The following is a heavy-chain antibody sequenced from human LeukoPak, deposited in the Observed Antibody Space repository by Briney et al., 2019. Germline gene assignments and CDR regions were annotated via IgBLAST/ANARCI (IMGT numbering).Heavy chain of an antibody. Sequence: SETLSLTCTVSVGSISSYYWSWIRQPPGKGLEWIGYIYYSGSTHYSPSLQSRVTISIDTSKNQFSLKLSSVTAADTAVYYCARRLLYYYGSGAGAYDYWGQGTLVTVSS. CDR3: ARRLLYYYGSGAGAYDY. J-gene: IGHJ4*02. CDR2: IYYSGST. V-gene: IGHV4-59*12. D-gene: IGHD3-10*01. CDR1: VGSISSYY.